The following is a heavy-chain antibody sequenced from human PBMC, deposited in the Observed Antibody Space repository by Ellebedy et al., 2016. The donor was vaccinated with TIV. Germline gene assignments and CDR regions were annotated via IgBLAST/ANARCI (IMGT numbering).Heavy chain of an antibody. Sequence: AASVKVSCKASGGTFSRHVISWVRQAPGQGLEWMGRIMPILDMANYPQKFQGRVTITADKSTSTAYMELRSLRSEDTAVYYCARGREAVAGIYGMDVWGQGTTVTVSS. V-gene: IGHV1-69*04. CDR1: GGTFSRHV. D-gene: IGHD6-19*01. CDR3: ARGREAVAGIYGMDV. J-gene: IGHJ6*02. CDR2: IMPILDMA.